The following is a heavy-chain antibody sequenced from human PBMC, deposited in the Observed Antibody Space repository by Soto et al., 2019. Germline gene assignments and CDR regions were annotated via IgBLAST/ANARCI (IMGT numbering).Heavy chain of an antibody. J-gene: IGHJ5*02. CDR3: ATAMYSGGFRWYNWFDP. CDR2: INPDGSEK. V-gene: IGHV3-7*01. Sequence: GGSLRLSYAASGFTFTRYWMSWVRQAPGKGPEWVANINPDGSEKNYVDSVKGRFIISRDHAKDSLILQMHSLRVEDTAVYYCATAMYSGGFRWYNWFDPWCQGTLVNVSS. D-gene: IGHD2-15*01. CDR1: GFTFTRYW.